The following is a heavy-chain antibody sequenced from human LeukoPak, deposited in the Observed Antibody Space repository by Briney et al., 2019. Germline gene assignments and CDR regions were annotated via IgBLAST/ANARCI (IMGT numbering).Heavy chain of an antibody. CDR2: ISYDGSNK. Sequence: GGSLRLSCAAPGFTFSSYAMHWVRQAPGKGLEWVAVISYDGSNKYYADSVKGRFTISRDNSKNTLYLQMNSLRAEDTAVYYCAREGYSRAFDIWGQGTMVTVSS. D-gene: IGHD2-15*01. J-gene: IGHJ3*02. V-gene: IGHV3-30-3*01. CDR3: AREGYSRAFDI. CDR1: GFTFSSYA.